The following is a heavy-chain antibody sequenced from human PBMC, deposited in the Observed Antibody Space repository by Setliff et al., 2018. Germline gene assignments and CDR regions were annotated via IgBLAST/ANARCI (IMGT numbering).Heavy chain of an antibody. CDR1: GGSFSGYF. Sequence: SETLSLTCAVYGGSFSGYFWSWIRQSPGRGLEWIGEINDRGSTHYNPSLKSRVTISVDASKNQFSLQVTSLAATDTALYFCARHEFVGGYYGSVTYRHFDYWGQGILVTVLL. J-gene: IGHJ4*02. CDR3: ARHEFVGGYYGSVTYRHFDY. CDR2: INDRGST. V-gene: IGHV4-34*01. D-gene: IGHD3-10*01.